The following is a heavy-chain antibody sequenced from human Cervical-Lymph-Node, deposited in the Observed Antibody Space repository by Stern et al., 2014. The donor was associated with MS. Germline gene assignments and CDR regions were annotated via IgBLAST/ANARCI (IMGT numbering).Heavy chain of an antibody. V-gene: IGHV5-51*01. CDR3: ARHHWSAGGCYSGKATDV. Sequence: VQLVQTGAEVRKPGESLRISCKGSGYSFITYWIGWVRQTPGKGLEWMGIIYTGSSDTRYSPSYQVQVTISADKSTNTAYLQWSRLKASDTGMYYCARHHWSAGGCYSGKATDVWGQGTTVIVAS. J-gene: IGHJ6*02. CDR2: IYTGSSDT. CDR1: GYSFITYW. D-gene: IGHD2-15*01.